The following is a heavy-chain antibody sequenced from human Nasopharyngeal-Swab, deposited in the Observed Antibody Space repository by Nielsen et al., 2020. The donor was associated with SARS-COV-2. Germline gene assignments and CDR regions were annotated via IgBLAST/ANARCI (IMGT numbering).Heavy chain of an antibody. CDR3: ARPPPWYYYGMDV. V-gene: IGHV3-11*04. Sequence: GESLKISCAAPGFTFSDYYMSWIRQAPGKGLEWVSYISSSGSTIYYADSVKGRFTISRDNAKNSLYLQMNSLRAEDTAVYYCARPPPWYYYGMDVWGQGTTVTVSS. CDR2: ISSSGSTI. CDR1: GFTFSDYY. J-gene: IGHJ6*02.